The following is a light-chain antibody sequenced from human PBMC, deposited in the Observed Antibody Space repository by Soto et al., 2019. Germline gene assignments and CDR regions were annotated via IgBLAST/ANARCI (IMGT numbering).Light chain of an antibody. V-gene: IGKV1-39*01. CDR1: QSISSY. Sequence: DIQITQSPSSLSSSVGDRVTITLRASQSISSYLNWYQQKPGKAPKLLIYAASSLQSGVPSRFSGSGSGTDFTLTISSLQPEDFATYYCQQRYSTPPITFGQGTRLEIK. CDR2: AAS. CDR3: QQRYSTPPIT. J-gene: IGKJ5*01.